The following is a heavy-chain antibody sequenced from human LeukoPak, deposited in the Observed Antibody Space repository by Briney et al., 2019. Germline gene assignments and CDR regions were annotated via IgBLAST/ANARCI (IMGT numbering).Heavy chain of an antibody. CDR2: INTGSGNT. V-gene: IGHV1-3*04. D-gene: IGHD1-26*01. CDR1: GYTFTGYA. Sequence: ASVKVSCKASGYTFTGYALHWVRQAPGQGLEWIGWINTGSGNTKYSQRFQDRVTITMDTSASTVYMEMNDLGSEDTAVYYCARGYSGCFQYWGQGALVTVSS. J-gene: IGHJ4*02. CDR3: ARGYSGCFQY.